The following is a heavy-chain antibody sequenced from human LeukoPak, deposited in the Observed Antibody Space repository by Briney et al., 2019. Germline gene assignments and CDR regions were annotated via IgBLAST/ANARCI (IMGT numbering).Heavy chain of an antibody. J-gene: IGHJ4*02. Sequence: SETLSLTCTVSGGSVSSYYWSWIRQPPGKGLEWIGYIYYSGSTNYNPSLKSRVTISVDTSKNQFSLKLSSVTAADTAVYYCASSRDGYNSLDYWGQGTLVTVSS. CDR1: GGSVSSYY. V-gene: IGHV4-59*02. CDR2: IYYSGST. CDR3: ASSRDGYNSLDY. D-gene: IGHD5-24*01.